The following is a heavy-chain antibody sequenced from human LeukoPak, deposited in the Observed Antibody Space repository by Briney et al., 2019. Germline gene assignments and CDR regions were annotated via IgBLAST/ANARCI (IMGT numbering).Heavy chain of an antibody. D-gene: IGHD3-16*02. CDR1: GFTFSSYW. CDR3: ARGPGGGDYVWGSYRYDY. V-gene: IGHV3-74*01. CDR2: INSDGSST. Sequence: GGSLRLSCAASGFTFSSYWMHWVRQAPGKGLVWVSRINSDGSSTSYADSVKGRFTISRDNAKNTLYLQMNSLRAADTAVYYCARGPGGGDYVWGSYRYDYWGQGTLVTVSS. J-gene: IGHJ4*02.